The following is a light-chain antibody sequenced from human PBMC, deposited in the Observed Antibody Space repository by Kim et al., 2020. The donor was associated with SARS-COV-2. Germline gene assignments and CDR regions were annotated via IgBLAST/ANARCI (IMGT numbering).Light chain of an antibody. CDR3: QAWDSGTVV. Sequence: SYELAQPPSISVSPGQTVTLTCSGDKLGEKYSCWYQQKSGQSPILIIYQDFKRPSGIAERFSGSNFGNTATLTISGTQTVDEADYYCQAWDSGTVVLGGGTQLTV. V-gene: IGLV3-1*01. CDR2: QDF. CDR1: KLGEKY. J-gene: IGLJ2*01.